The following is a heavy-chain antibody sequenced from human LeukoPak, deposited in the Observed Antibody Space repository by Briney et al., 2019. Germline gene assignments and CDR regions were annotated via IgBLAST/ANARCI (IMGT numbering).Heavy chain of an antibody. CDR1: GGSFSGSY. J-gene: IGHJ3*02. CDR2: INHSGTT. Sequence: SETLSLTCAVYGGSFSGSYWSWIRQPPGKGLEWIGEINHSGTTNYNPSLKSRVTMSVDTSKNQFSLELNSVTAADTAVYYCAREACSSGSCDAFDIWGQGTMVTVSS. V-gene: IGHV4-34*01. D-gene: IGHD2-15*01. CDR3: AREACSSGSCDAFDI.